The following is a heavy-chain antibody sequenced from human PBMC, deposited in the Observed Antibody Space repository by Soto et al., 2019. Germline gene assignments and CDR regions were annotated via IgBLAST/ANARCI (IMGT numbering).Heavy chain of an antibody. CDR2: IHHSGST. J-gene: IGHJ4*02. V-gene: IGHV4-38-2*01. D-gene: IGHD5-12*01. CDR1: GSPISSGYY. CDR3: ARSSGYVPGGY. Sequence: EWLSRACAVSGSPISSGYYWCWIRQPPGKGLEWIGIIHHSGSTYYNPSLRSRITISVDTSKNQFSLKMPSVTAADTAVYYCARSSGYVPGGYWGQGILVTVYS.